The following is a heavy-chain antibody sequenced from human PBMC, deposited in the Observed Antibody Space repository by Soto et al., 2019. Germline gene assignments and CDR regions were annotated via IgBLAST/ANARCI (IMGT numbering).Heavy chain of an antibody. CDR2: IRGNGDDT. Sequence: GGSLRLSCAASGFTFTNYALSWVRQAPGKGLEWVSGIRGNGDDTYYTDSVKGRFTISRDNSKNTLSLQMNSLRAEDTALYFCAKGSSSGWYKFDYWGQGTLVTVSS. CDR3: AKGSSSGWYKFDY. V-gene: IGHV3-23*01. D-gene: IGHD6-19*01. CDR1: GFTFTNYA. J-gene: IGHJ4*02.